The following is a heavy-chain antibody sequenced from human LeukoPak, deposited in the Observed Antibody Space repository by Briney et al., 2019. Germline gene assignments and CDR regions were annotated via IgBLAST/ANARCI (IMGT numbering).Heavy chain of an antibody. CDR2: ISGSGGST. Sequence: GGSLRLSCAASGFTFSSYAMSWVRQAPGKGLEWVSAISGSGGSTYYADSVKGRFTISRDNSRNTLYLQMNSLKVEDTAVYYCAKEDRSGSSGYNDFWGQGTLVTVSS. D-gene: IGHD2-15*01. J-gene: IGHJ4*02. CDR1: GFTFSSYA. V-gene: IGHV3-23*01. CDR3: AKEDRSGSSGYNDF.